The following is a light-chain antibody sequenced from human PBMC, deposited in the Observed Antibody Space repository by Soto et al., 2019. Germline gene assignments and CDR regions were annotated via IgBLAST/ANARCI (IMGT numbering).Light chain of an antibody. J-gene: IGKJ1*01. CDR3: QQYNDNWT. CDR1: QSISSW. Sequence: DIQMTQSPSILSASVGDRVTITCRASQSISSWLAWYQQKPGTAPKLLIYKASTLQSGVPSRFSGSGSGTEFTLTISSLQPDDSATYYCQQYNDNWTFGQGTKVDIK. CDR2: KAS. V-gene: IGKV1-5*03.